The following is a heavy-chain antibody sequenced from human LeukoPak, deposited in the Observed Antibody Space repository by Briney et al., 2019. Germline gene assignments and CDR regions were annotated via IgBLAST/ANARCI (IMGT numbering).Heavy chain of an antibody. CDR3: ARDVRGSSGRYYYYYMDV. CDR2: IYYSGST. Sequence: SETLSLTCTVSGGSFSSYYWSWIRQPPGKGLEWIGSIYYSGSTYYNPSLKSRVTISVDTSKNQFSLKLSSVTAADTAVFYCARDVRGSSGRYYYYYMDVWGKGTTVTVSS. J-gene: IGHJ6*03. D-gene: IGHD3-22*01. CDR1: GGSFSSYY. V-gene: IGHV4-39*07.